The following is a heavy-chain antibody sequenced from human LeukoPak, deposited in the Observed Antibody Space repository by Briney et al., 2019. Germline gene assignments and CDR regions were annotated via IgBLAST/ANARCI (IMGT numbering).Heavy chain of an antibody. CDR2: IKSKTDGGTT. J-gene: IGHJ6*03. Sequence: GGSLRLSCAASGFTFSNAWMSWVRQAPGKGLEWVGRIKSKTDGGTTDYAAPVKGRFTISRDDSKHTLYLQMNSLKTEDTAVYYCTTEVVGGSYYYYYMDVWGKGTTVTVSS. CDR1: GFTFSNAW. V-gene: IGHV3-15*01. CDR3: TTEVVGGSYYYYYMDV. D-gene: IGHD1-26*01.